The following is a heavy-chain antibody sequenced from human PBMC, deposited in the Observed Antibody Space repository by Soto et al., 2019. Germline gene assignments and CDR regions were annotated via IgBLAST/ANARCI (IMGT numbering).Heavy chain of an antibody. D-gene: IGHD3-22*01. J-gene: IGHJ4*01. Sequence: GGSLRRSCTTSGFTFDNFAMSWVRRAPGRGLGWVSAFSGGGGDTYYADSVKGRFIISRDNSKNTVYPQVNGLRPHDTAVYYRPKDVHYNSSGGLDHWG. CDR3: PKDVHYNSSGGLDH. CDR1: GFTFDNFA. CDR2: FSGGGGDT. V-gene: IGHV3-23*01.